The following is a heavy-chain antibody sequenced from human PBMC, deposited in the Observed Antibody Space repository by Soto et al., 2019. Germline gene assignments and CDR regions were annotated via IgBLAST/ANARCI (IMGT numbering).Heavy chain of an antibody. CDR3: ARGKFDCSGGSCYSLGGVLDY. CDR2: IYYSGST. CDR1: GGSISSGDYY. J-gene: IGHJ4*02. D-gene: IGHD2-15*01. V-gene: IGHV4-30-4*01. Sequence: QVQLQESGPGLVKPSQTLSLTCTVSGGSISSGDYYWSWIRQPPGKGLEWIGYIYYSGSTYYNPSLKSLVTTSVDTSKNQFSLKLSSVTAADTAVYYCARGKFDCSGGSCYSLGGVLDYWGQGTLVTVSS.